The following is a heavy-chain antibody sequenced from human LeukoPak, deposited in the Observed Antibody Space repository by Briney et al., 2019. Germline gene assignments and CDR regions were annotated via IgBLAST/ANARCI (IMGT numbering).Heavy chain of an antibody. D-gene: IGHD3-22*01. V-gene: IGHV1-69*05. CDR2: INPIFGTA. CDR3: ARGSRSGGSYYYDSSGLFGAFDI. J-gene: IGHJ3*02. CDR1: GGTFSSYA. Sequence: ASVKVSCKASGGTFSSYAISWVRQAPGQGLEWMGGINPIFGTANYAQKFQGRVTITTDESTSTAYMELSSLRSEDTAVYYCARGSRSGGSYYYDSSGLFGAFDIWGQGTMVTVSS.